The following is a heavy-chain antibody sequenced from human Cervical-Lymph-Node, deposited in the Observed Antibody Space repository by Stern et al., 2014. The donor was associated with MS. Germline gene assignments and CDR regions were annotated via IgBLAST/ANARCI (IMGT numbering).Heavy chain of an antibody. CDR3: AKGGSGSYLD. CDR1: GFVFRRYA. J-gene: IGHJ4*02. Sequence: VHLVESGGGVVQHGRSLRLSCAASGFVFRRYALHWVRQAPGKGREWVALISYDGRDKYYTDSVKGRFTVSRDNSNNTVDLEMNSLRLEDTAVYYCAKGGSGSYLDWGQGSLVTVSS. CDR2: ISYDGRDK. D-gene: IGHD1-26*01. V-gene: IGHV3-30*04.